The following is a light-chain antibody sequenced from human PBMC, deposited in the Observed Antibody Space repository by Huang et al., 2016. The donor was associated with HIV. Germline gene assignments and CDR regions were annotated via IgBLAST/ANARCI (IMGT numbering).Light chain of an antibody. CDR3: MQALQTPRT. CDR2: LGS. V-gene: IGKV2-28*01. J-gene: IGKJ2*02. CDR1: QSLLHSDGYNY. Sequence: DIVMTQSPPSLPVTPGEPASISCRSSQSLLHSDGYNYLDWYLQKPGQSPQLLIYLGSNRASGVPDRFSGNGSGTDFTLKISRVEAEDVGVYYCMQALQTPRTFGQGTKLEIK.